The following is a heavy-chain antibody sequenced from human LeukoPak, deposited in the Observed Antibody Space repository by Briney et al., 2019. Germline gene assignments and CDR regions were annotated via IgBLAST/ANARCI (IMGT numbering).Heavy chain of an antibody. V-gene: IGHV1-69*05. D-gene: IGHD6-13*01. CDR3: ARVEGTAAGTPNYYYMDV. Sequence: SVKVSCKASGGTFSSYAISWVRQAPGQGLGWMGGIIPIFGTANYAQKFQGRVTITTDESTSTAYMELSSLRSEDTAVYYCARVEGTAAGTPNYYYMDVWGKGTTVTVSS. CDR1: GGTFSSYA. J-gene: IGHJ6*03. CDR2: IIPIFGTA.